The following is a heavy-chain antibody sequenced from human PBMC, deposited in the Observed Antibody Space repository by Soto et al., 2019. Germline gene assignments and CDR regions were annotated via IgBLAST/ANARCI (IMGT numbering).Heavy chain of an antibody. CDR2: IYNSVNT. D-gene: IGHD7-27*01. CDR3: AIVPSGDTVHH. CDR1: GGSISSDYYC. J-gene: IGHJ5*02. V-gene: IGHV4-30-4*01. Sequence: QVQLQESGPGLVKPSQTLSLTCTVSGGSISSDYYCWSWIRQSPEKGLEWIGHIYNSVNTYSNPSLSSPVTIPVATSTNPFSPPLTSVPAAHTAVYYCAIVPSGDTVHHCGQGTLVTVSS.